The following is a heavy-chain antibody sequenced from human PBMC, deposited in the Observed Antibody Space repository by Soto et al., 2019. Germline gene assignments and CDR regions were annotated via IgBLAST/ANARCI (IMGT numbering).Heavy chain of an antibody. CDR2: ISYDSIEI. Sequence: GGSLRLSCVVSGFTFSNNAMHWVRQAPCKALEWVAFISYDSIEIFYADSVKGRFTISRDNPENTLFLHMNSPRGDDTAVYYCAIARVAASSLDHWGQRILLTVCS. D-gene: IGHD3-3*01. J-gene: IGHJ4*01. V-gene: IGHV3-30*01. CDR3: AIARVAASSLDH. CDR1: GFTFSNNA.